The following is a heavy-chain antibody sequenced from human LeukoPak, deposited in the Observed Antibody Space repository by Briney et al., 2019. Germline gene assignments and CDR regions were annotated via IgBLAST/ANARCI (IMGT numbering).Heavy chain of an antibody. J-gene: IGHJ5*02. CDR2: IIPMFGTT. D-gene: IGHD2-15*01. V-gene: IGHV1-69*06. CDR1: RVTFTNYV. Sequence: ASVKVSCKASRVTFTNYVFSWVRQAPGQGLEWIGGIIPMFGTTNFAQKFQGRVTITADKSTSTAYMELSSLRSDDTAVYYCAREPSLRGGGLVDPWGQGTLVTVSS. CDR3: AREPSLRGGGLVDP.